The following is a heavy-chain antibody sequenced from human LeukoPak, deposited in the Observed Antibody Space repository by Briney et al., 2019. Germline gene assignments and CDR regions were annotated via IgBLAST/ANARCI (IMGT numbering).Heavy chain of an antibody. J-gene: IGHJ6*02. D-gene: IGHD3-16*01. V-gene: IGHV3-23*01. CDR2: ISGSGGGT. Sequence: GGSLRLSCAASGFTFSTYAMTWVRQAPGKGLEWVSSISGSGGGTYYADSVKGRFTISRDNSKNTLYLQMNSLRVEDTAVYYCAKDYTYLVIITSLYGMDVWGQGTTVTVPS. CDR1: GFTFSTYA. CDR3: AKDYTYLVIITSLYGMDV.